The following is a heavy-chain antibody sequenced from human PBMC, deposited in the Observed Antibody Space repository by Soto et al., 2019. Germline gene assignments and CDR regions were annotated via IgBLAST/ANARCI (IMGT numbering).Heavy chain of an antibody. J-gene: IGHJ4*02. V-gene: IGHV3-48*03. CDR1: GFTFSSYE. D-gene: IGHD6-13*01. CDR2: ISSSGSTI. Sequence: GGSLRLSCAASGFTFSSYEMNWVRQAPGKGLEWVSYISSSGSTIYYADSVKGRFTISRDNAKNSLYLQMNSLRAEDTAVYYCEREQQLVTPYFDYWGQGTLVTVSS. CDR3: EREQQLVTPYFDY.